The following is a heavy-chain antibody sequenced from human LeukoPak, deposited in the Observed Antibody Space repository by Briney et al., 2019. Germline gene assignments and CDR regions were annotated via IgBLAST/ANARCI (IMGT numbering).Heavy chain of an antibody. CDR2: IYGSGGT. V-gene: IGHV4-4*07. Sequence: SETLPLTCTASGGAISNFYWSWIRQAAGKGLEWIGQIYGSGGTNYNPALKRRGTISADKTKNKIPLLQTAVPTADTAVYYCARNRTSYYGEIPFDVWGQGTMVTVSS. CDR1: GGAISNFY. CDR3: ARNRTSYYGEIPFDV. D-gene: IGHD3/OR15-3a*01. J-gene: IGHJ3*01.